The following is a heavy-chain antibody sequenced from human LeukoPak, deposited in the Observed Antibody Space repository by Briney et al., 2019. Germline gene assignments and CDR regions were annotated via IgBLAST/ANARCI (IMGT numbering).Heavy chain of an antibody. CDR3: ARGDGINGFFDY. V-gene: IGHV4-61*02. CDR1: GGSISSGSYY. D-gene: IGHD3-10*01. Sequence: PSQTLSLTCTVSGGSISSGSYYWSWIRQPAGKGLEWIGRIYTSRSTNYNPSLKSRVTISVDTSKNQFSLKLSSVTAADTAVYYCARGDGINGFFDYWGQGTLVTVSS. CDR2: IYTSRST. J-gene: IGHJ4*02.